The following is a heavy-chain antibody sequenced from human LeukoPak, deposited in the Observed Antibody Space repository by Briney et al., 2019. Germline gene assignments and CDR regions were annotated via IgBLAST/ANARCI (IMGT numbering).Heavy chain of an antibody. CDR2: ISSSSSYI. CDR3: ARSRYYYDSSGSIN. D-gene: IGHD3-22*01. Sequence: NPGGSLRLSCAASGFTFSSYSMNWVRQAPGKGLEWVSSISSSSSYIYYADSVKGRFTISRDNAKNSLYLQMSSLRAEDTAVYYCARSRYYYDSSGSINWGQETLVTVSS. CDR1: GFTFSSYS. V-gene: IGHV3-21*01. J-gene: IGHJ4*02.